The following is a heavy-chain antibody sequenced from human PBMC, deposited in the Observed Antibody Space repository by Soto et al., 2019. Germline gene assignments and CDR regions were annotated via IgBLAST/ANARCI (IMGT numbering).Heavy chain of an antibody. D-gene: IGHD3-22*01. CDR1: GGSISSYY. J-gene: IGHJ4*02. V-gene: IGHV4-59*01. CDR2: IYYSGST. Sequence: PSETLSLTCTVSGGSISSYYWSWIRQPPGKGLEWIGYIYYSGSTNYNPSLKSRVTISVDTSKNQFSLKLSSVTAADTAVYYCARALYYDSSGPFDYWGQGTLVTVSS. CDR3: ARALYYDSSGPFDY.